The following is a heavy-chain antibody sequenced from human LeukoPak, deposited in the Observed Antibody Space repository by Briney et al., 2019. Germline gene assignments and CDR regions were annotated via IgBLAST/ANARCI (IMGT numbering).Heavy chain of an antibody. CDR1: GGSISSSNW. V-gene: IGHV4-4*02. Sequence: SETLSLTCAASGGSISSSNWWSWVRQPPGKGLEWIGHIYDSGTTNYNPSLKSRVTMSVDSSKNQFSLKLTSVTAADTAVYYCARETTLTGYSSGLGFNYWGQGTLVTVSS. D-gene: IGHD6-19*01. CDR3: ARETTLTGYSSGLGFNY. J-gene: IGHJ4*02. CDR2: IYDSGTT.